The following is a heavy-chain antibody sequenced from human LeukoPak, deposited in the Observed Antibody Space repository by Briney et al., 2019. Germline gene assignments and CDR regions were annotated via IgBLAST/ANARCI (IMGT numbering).Heavy chain of an antibody. J-gene: IGHJ4*02. CDR1: GGSFSGYY. D-gene: IGHD3-22*01. Sequence: SETLSLTSAVYGGSFSGYYWSWIHQPPGKGLEWIGEINHSGSTNYNPSLKSRVTISVDTSKNQVSLKLSSVTAADTAVYYCARVYLGVYYDSSFFDYWGQGTLVTVSS. CDR3: ARVYLGVYYDSSFFDY. CDR2: INHSGST. V-gene: IGHV4-34*01.